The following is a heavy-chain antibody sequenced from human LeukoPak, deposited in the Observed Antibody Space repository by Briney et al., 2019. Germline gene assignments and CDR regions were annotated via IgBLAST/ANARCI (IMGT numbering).Heavy chain of an antibody. CDR3: TRDTDSGSYYPRGYFDY. CDR1: GFTFGDYA. Sequence: PWGSLRLSCTASGFTFGDYAMSWVRQAPGKGLEWVGFIRSKAYGGTTEYAASVKGRFIISRDDSKSIAYLQMNSLKTEDTAVYYCTRDTDSGSYYPRGYFDYWGQGTLVTVSS. J-gene: IGHJ4*02. D-gene: IGHD1-26*01. V-gene: IGHV3-49*04. CDR2: IRSKAYGGTT.